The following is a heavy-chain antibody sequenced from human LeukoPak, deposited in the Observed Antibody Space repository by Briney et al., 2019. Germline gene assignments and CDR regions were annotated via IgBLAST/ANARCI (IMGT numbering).Heavy chain of an antibody. Sequence: GGSLRLFCTASGFTFRNYWMSWVRQAPGKWLECVAYIKEDGSDKNYVDSVKGRFTISRDNAKSSLYLQMNSLRVEDTAVYYCVRGTRSNSFWGQGTQVTVSS. V-gene: IGHV3-7*01. J-gene: IGHJ4*02. CDR3: VRGTRSNSF. CDR2: IKEDGSDK. CDR1: GFTFRNYW. D-gene: IGHD6-6*01.